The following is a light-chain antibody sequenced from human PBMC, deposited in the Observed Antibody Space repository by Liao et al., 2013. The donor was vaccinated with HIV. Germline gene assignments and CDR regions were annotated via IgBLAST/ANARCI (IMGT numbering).Light chain of an antibody. CDR1: QSGDAD. CDR3: QTWDTNSWV. J-gene: IGLJ3*02. Sequence: SYELTQPPSLSVSPGQTANITCSEDQSGDADVSWYQQKAGQSPVLVIFQGNKRPSGIPERFSGSTSGNTATLAISGTQAMDEADYFCQTWDTNSWVFGGGTKLTVL. V-gene: IGLV3-1*01. CDR2: QGN.